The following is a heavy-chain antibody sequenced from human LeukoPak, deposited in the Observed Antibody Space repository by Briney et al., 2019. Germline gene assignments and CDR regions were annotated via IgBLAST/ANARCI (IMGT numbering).Heavy chain of an antibody. CDR1: GGPISSYY. J-gene: IGHJ3*02. CDR2: IYTSGST. V-gene: IGHV4-4*07. CDR3: ARSGILTGYRNAFDI. Sequence: SETLSLTCSVSGGPISSYYWSWIRQPAGKGLEWIGRIYTSGSTNYNPSLKSRVTMSVDTSKNQFSLKLSSVTAADTAVYYCARSGILTGYRNAFDIWGQGTMVTVSS. D-gene: IGHD3-9*01.